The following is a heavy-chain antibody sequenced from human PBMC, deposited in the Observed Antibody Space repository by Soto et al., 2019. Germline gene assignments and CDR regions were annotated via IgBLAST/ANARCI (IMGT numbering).Heavy chain of an antibody. V-gene: IGHV1-58*01. Sequence: SVKVSCKAAGFTFTSSAVQCVVQAVVQGLEWTGCIVVDSGNTNYAQKFQEGVTITRDMSTSTAYMELSSLRSEDTAVYYCAAWGGGYYNHDAFDIWGQGTMVTV. CDR2: IVVDSGNT. CDR1: GFTFTSSA. CDR3: AAWGGGYYNHDAFDI. J-gene: IGHJ3*02. D-gene: IGHD3-22*01.